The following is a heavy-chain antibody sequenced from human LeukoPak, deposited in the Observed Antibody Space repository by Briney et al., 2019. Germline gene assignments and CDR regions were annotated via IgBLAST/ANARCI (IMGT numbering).Heavy chain of an antibody. CDR2: IIPIFGTA. V-gene: IGHV1-69*05. CDR3: ARDHRAYYYDSSGFFDY. CDR1: GGTFSSYA. J-gene: IGHJ4*02. Sequence: SVKVSCKASGGTFSSYAISWVRQAPGQGLEWMGRIIPIFGTANYAQKFQGRVTITTDESTSTAYMGLSSLRSEDTAVYYCARDHRAYYYDSSGFFDYWGQGTLVTVSS. D-gene: IGHD3-22*01.